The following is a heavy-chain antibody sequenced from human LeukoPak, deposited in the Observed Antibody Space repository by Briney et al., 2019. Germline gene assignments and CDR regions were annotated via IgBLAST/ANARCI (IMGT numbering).Heavy chain of an antibody. CDR2: ITTSDGNT. CDR1: GFTFNKNA. CDR3: AKDGGLWVSAHWGDS. Sequence: GGSLRLSCAASGFTFNKNAMHWVRQAPGKGLEWVSTITTSDGNTYYADSVKGRFTVSRDNSKNTLFLQMNSLRAEDTAVYYCAKDGGLWVSAHWGDSWGRGTLVTVSS. D-gene: IGHD7-27*01. J-gene: IGHJ4*02. V-gene: IGHV3-23*01.